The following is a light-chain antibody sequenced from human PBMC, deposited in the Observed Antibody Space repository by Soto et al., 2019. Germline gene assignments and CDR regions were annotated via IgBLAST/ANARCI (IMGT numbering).Light chain of an antibody. CDR2: DVS. Sequence: QSALTQPASVSGSPGQSITISCTGTSSDVGSYNYVSWYQQNPGKAPKLIMHDVSNRPSGVSNRFSGYKSGNTASLTISGLQAEDEANYYCSSYTSTNTLIFGGGTKVTV. CDR1: SSDVGSYNY. CDR3: SSYTSTNTLI. V-gene: IGLV2-14*01. J-gene: IGLJ2*01.